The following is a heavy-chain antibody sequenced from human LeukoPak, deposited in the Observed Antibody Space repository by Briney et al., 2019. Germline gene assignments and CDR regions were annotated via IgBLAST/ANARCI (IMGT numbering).Heavy chain of an antibody. J-gene: IGHJ4*02. CDR1: GFTFSSYS. Sequence: PGGSLRLSCAASGFTFSSYSMNWVRQAPGKGLEWASSISSSSSYIYYADSVKGRFTISRDNAKNSLYLQMNSLRAEDTAVYYCARDGKSSSWYGRGDYWGQGTLVTVSS. D-gene: IGHD6-13*01. V-gene: IGHV3-21*01. CDR2: ISSSSSYI. CDR3: ARDGKSSSWYGRGDY.